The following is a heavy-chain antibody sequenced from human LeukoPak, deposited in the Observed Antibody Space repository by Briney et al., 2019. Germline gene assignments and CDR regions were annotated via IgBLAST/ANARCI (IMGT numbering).Heavy chain of an antibody. CDR1: GFRFSIYW. D-gene: IGHD1-1*01. CDR3: AGYGKSKLDY. Sequence: GGSLRLSCAAPGFRFSIYWMTWVRQAPGKGLEWVANIKEDGAEKYYVDSVKGRFTISRDNAQNSLFLEMNRLRADDTAVYYCAGYGKSKLDYWGQGTLVTVSS. V-gene: IGHV3-7*05. J-gene: IGHJ4*02. CDR2: IKEDGAEK.